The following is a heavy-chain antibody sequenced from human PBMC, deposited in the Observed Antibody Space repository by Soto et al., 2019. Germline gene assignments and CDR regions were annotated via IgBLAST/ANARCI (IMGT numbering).Heavy chain of an antibody. J-gene: IGHJ6*02. D-gene: IGHD6-6*01. CDR2: IIPIFGTA. CDR3: ARGLWYGSSSGPHYYCYYGMDV. Sequence: QVQLVQSGAEVKKPGSSVKVSCKASGGTFSSYAISWVRQAPGQGLEWMGGIIPIFGTANYAQKFQGRVTIAADESTSTAYMELSSLRSEDTAVYYCARGLWYGSSSGPHYYCYYGMDVLGQGTTVTVSS. CDR1: GGTFSSYA. V-gene: IGHV1-69*01.